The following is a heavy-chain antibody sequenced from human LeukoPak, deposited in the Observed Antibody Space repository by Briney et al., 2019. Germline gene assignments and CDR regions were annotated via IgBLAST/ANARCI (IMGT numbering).Heavy chain of an antibody. V-gene: IGHV3-30*02. Sequence: GGSLRLSCAASNFTFSDYGLHWVRQAPGRGLEWVANVRYAGDNKFYADSVKGRFTISRDNSKNMLYPQMNSLRVEDTGVYYCAKVPYYYDSSGTYFDYWGQGTLVTVSS. J-gene: IGHJ4*02. CDR2: VRYAGDNK. CDR1: NFTFSDYG. CDR3: AKVPYYYDSSGTYFDY. D-gene: IGHD3-22*01.